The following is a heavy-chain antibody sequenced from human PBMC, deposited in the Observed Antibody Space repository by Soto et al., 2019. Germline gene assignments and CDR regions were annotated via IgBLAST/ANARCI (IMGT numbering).Heavy chain of an antibody. Sequence: TLSLTCTVSGGSISSGGYYWSWIRQHPGKGLEWIGYIYYSGSTYYNPSLKSRVTISVDTSKNQFSLKLSSVTAADTAVYYCARSDQRYGLYYFDYWGQGTLVTVSS. J-gene: IGHJ4*02. D-gene: IGHD3-10*01. CDR2: IYYSGST. CDR1: GGSISSGGYY. CDR3: ARSDQRYGLYYFDY. V-gene: IGHV4-31*03.